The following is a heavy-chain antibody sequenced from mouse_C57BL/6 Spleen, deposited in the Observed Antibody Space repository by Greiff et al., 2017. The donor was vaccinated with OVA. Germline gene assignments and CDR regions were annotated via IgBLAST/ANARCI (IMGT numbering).Heavy chain of an antibody. CDR3: TVRDDYDKDYFDY. V-gene: IGHV6-3*01. D-gene: IGHD2-4*01. Sequence: EVKLMESGGGLVQPGGSMKLSCVASGFTFSNYWMNWVRQSPEKGLEWVAQIRLKSDNYATHYAESVKGRFTISRDDSKSSVYLQMNNLRAEDTGMYDCTVRDDYDKDYFDYWGQGTTLTVSS. CDR1: GFTFSNYW. J-gene: IGHJ2*01. CDR2: IRLKSDNYAT.